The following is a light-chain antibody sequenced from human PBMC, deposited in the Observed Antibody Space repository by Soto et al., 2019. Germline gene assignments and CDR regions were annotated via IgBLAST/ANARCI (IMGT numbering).Light chain of an antibody. V-gene: IGKV1-5*03. CDR1: QTISSW. CDR3: QQYNSYSLT. J-gene: IGKJ4*01. Sequence: DIQMTQSPSTLSGSVGDRVTITCWASQTISSWLAWYQQKPGKAPKLLIYKASTLKSGVPSRFSGSGSGTEFTLTISSLQPDDFATYYCQQYNSYSLTFGGGTKVDIK. CDR2: KAS.